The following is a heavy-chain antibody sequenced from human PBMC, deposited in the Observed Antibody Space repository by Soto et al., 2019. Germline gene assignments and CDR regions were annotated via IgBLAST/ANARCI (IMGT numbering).Heavy chain of an antibody. Sequence: PGGSLRLSCAASGFTFSSYAMNWVRQAPGKGLEWVSSISGTGIITYYADSVRGRFTISRDNSKNTLYLQMNSLRAEDTAVYYCAKGEYYYDSSKTVSIDYWGQGTLVTVSS. CDR2: ISGTGIIT. CDR3: AKGEYYYDSSKTVSIDY. CDR1: GFTFSSYA. V-gene: IGHV3-23*01. J-gene: IGHJ4*02. D-gene: IGHD3-22*01.